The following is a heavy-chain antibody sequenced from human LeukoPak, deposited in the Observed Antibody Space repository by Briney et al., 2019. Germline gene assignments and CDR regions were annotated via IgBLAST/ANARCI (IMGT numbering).Heavy chain of an antibody. CDR2: IYYTDT. CDR3: ARVMDYYDGTGYPPPAAADY. J-gene: IGHJ4*02. D-gene: IGHD3-22*01. V-gene: IGHV4-30-4*07. CDR1: GGSISSGDYS. Sequence: SETLSLTCAVSGGSISSGDYSWSWIRQPPGKGLEWIGYIYYTDTYYNPSLKSRVTISLHTSKNQFSLKLSSVTAADTAVYYCARVMDYYDGTGYPPPAAADYWGQGTLVTVSS.